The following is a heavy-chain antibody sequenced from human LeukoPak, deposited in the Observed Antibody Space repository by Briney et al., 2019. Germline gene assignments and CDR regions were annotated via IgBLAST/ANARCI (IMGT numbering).Heavy chain of an antibody. D-gene: IGHD3-3*01. CDR3: ARGSRYYDFWSGYYYYYYMDV. J-gene: IGHJ6*03. CDR1: GYTFTSYD. Sequence: ASVKVSCKASGYTFTSYDINWVRQATGQGLEWMGWMNPNSGNTGYAQKFQGRVTMTRNTSISTAYMELSSLRSEDTAVYYCARGSRYYDFWSGYYYYYYMDVWGKGTTVTVSS. V-gene: IGHV1-8*01. CDR2: MNPNSGNT.